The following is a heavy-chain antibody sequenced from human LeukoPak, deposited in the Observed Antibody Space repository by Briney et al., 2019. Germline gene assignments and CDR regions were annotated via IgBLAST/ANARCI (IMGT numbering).Heavy chain of an antibody. CDR2: MNPNSGNT. Sequence: ASVKVSCKASGYTFTSYDINWVRQATGQGLEWMGWMNPNSGNTGYAQKFQGRVTMTRNTSISTAYMELSSLRSEDTAVYYCARGRSSTSCYSCNWFDPWGQGTLVTVSS. CDR3: ARGRSSTSCYSCNWFDP. CDR1: GYTFTSYD. J-gene: IGHJ5*02. D-gene: IGHD2-2*02. V-gene: IGHV1-8*01.